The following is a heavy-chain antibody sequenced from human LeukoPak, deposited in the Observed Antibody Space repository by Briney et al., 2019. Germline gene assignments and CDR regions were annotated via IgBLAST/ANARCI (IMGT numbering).Heavy chain of an antibody. D-gene: IGHD3-10*01. CDR1: GFTFSSYW. V-gene: IGHV3-7*01. J-gene: IGHJ6*03. CDR2: IKQDGSEK. Sequence: EGSLRLSCAASGFTFSSYWMSWVRQAPGKGLEWVANIKQDGSEKYYVDSVKGRLTTSRDNAKNSLYLQMNSLRAEDTAGYYLAKSYGRDYYYYYMDVWGKGTTVTVSS. CDR3: AKSYGRDYYYYYMDV.